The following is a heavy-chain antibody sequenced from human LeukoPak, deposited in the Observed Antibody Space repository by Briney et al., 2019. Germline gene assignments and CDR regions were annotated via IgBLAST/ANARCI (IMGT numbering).Heavy chain of an antibody. Sequence: GGSLRLSCAGSGFAFSNYGMHWVRQAPGKGLEWVAVLSYDEINEFYADSVKDRFTISRDNSKSTLYLQMNSLRGDDTAVYYCAREIRSGWPDYWGQGTLVTVSS. CDR3: AREIRSGWPDY. J-gene: IGHJ4*02. V-gene: IGHV3-30*19. D-gene: IGHD6-19*01. CDR2: LSYDEINE. CDR1: GFAFSNYG.